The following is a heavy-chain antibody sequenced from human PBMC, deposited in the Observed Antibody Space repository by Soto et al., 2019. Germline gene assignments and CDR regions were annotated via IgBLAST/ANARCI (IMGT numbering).Heavy chain of an antibody. CDR1: GGTFSSYA. CDR3: ARATRGYSGYDMYYYYYYGMDV. V-gene: IGHV1-69*13. J-gene: IGHJ6*02. CDR2: IIPIFGTA. Sequence: ASVKVSCKASGGTFSSYAISWVRQAPGQGLEWMGGIIPIFGTASYAQKFQGRVTITADESTSTAYMELSSLRSEDTAVYYCARATRGYSGYDMYYYYYYGMDVWGQGTTVTVSS. D-gene: IGHD5-12*01.